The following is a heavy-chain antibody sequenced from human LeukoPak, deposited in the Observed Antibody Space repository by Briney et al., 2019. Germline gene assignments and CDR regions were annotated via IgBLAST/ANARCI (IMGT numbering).Heavy chain of an antibody. CDR2: FDPEDGET. CDR1: GYTLTELS. J-gene: IGHJ5*02. V-gene: IGHV1-24*01. D-gene: IGHD1-26*01. CDR3: ARELSTRWFDP. Sequence: ASVKVSCKVSGYTLTELSMHWVRQAPGKGLEWMGGFDPEDGETIYAQKFQDRVTMTEDTFRDTAYMELSSLRSEDTAVYYCARELSTRWFDPWGQGTLVTVSS.